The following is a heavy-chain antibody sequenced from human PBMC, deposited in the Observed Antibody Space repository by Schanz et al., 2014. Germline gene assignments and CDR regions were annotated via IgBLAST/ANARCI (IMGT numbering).Heavy chain of an antibody. Sequence: EVQLEESGGGLVKPGGSLKLSCAASRLNFNNAWMHWVRQAPGKGLVWVSRINSDGSTTIYADSVKGRFTISRDNAKNTLYLQMNSLRAEDTAVYYCARPLGPNYYYYGLDVWGQGTTVTVSS. CDR1: RLNFNNAW. CDR3: ARPLGPNYYYYGLDV. J-gene: IGHJ6*02. CDR2: INSDGSTT. V-gene: IGHV3-74*02.